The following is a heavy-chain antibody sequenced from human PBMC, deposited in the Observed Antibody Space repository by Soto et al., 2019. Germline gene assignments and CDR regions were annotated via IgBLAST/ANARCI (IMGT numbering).Heavy chain of an antibody. J-gene: IGHJ3*02. CDR1: GFTFSNAW. V-gene: IGHV3-15*01. CDR3: TGGSGYVFDAFDI. D-gene: IGHD3-22*01. CDR2: IKSKTDGGTT. Sequence: GGSLRLSCAASGFTFSNAWMSWVRQAPGKGLEWVGHIKSKTDGGTTDYAAPVKGRFTTSRDDSKNTLYLQMNSLKTEDTAVYYCTGGSGYVFDAFDIWGQGTMVTVSS.